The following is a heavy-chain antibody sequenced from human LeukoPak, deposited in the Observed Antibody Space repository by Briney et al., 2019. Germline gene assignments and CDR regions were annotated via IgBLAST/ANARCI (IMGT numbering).Heavy chain of an antibody. CDR2: ISGHSDST. Sequence: GGSLRLSCAASGFTFSSYAMSWVRQAPGQGPEWVLGISGHSDSTYHADSGKGRFTIPRDNSKNTLYLQMNSLRAEDTAVYYCAGYVWGTYRYTNYWGQGTLVTVSS. D-gene: IGHD3-16*02. CDR1: GFTFSSYA. V-gene: IGHV3-23*01. CDR3: AGYVWGTYRYTNY. J-gene: IGHJ4*02.